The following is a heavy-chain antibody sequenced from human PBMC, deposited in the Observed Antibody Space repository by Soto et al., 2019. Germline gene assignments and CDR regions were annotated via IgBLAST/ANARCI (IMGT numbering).Heavy chain of an antibody. J-gene: IGHJ4*02. V-gene: IGHV3-7*05. Sequence: EVQLVESGGGLVQPGGSLRLSCAGSGFTFSSYWMSWVRQAPGKGLEWVANIKGDGSQTSYVDSVKGRFTISRDNARNSLYLQMNSLRAEDTAVYYCAAWPRSSWFDYWGQGTLVTV. CDR1: GFTFSSYW. CDR3: AAWPRSSWFDY. D-gene: IGHD6-13*01. CDR2: IKGDGSQT.